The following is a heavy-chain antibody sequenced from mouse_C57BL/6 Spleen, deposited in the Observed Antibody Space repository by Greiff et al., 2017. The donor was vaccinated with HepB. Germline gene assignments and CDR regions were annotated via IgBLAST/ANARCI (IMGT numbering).Heavy chain of an antibody. J-gene: IGHJ2*01. CDR1: GYSITSGYY. CDR2: ISYDGSN. V-gene: IGHV3-6*01. Sequence: EVKLMESGPGLVKPSQSLSLTCSVTGYSITSGYYWNWIRQFPGNKLEWMGYISYDGSNNYNPSLKNRISITRDTSKNQFFLKLNSVTTEDTATYYCARAVYGNYQGYWGQGTTLTVSS. CDR3: ARAVYGNYQGY. D-gene: IGHD2-1*01.